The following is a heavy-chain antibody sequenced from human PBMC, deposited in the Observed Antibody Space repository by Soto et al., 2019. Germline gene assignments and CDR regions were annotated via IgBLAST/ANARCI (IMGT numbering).Heavy chain of an antibody. Sequence: ASGPTLVNPTQTLTLTCTFSGFSLSTTGMCVSWIRQPPGKALEWLARIDWDDDKYYSTSLKTRLTISKDTSKNQVVLTMTNMDPVDTATYYCARIASSSSPYYYYYGMDVWGQGTTVTVSS. CDR3: ARIASSSSPYYYYYGMDV. D-gene: IGHD6-6*01. CDR1: GFSLSTTGMC. CDR2: IDWDDDK. J-gene: IGHJ6*02. V-gene: IGHV2-70*11.